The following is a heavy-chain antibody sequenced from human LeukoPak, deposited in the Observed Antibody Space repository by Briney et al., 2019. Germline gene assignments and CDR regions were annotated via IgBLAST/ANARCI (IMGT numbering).Heavy chain of an antibody. D-gene: IGHD2-21*02. J-gene: IGHJ4*02. V-gene: IGHV1-3*04. CDR3: ARNTETAIPLPYYFDY. Sequence: GASVKVSCKASGYTFTSYAIHWVRQAPRQRLECMGWINTGNGNTKYSQKFQGRVTITRDTSASTAYMDLSSLRSEDTAVYYCARNTETAIPLPYYFDYWGQGTLVTVSS. CDR2: INTGNGNT. CDR1: GYTFTSYA.